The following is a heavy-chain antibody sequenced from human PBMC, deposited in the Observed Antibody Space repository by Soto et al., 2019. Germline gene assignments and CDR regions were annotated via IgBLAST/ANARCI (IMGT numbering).Heavy chain of an antibody. CDR3: AADLLGGYYGSGNVAY. Sequence: SVKVSCKASGFTFTSSAVQWVRQARGQRLEWIGWIVVGSGNTNYAQKFQERVTITRDMSKSTAYMELSSLRSEDTAVYYCAADLLGGYYGSGNVAYWGQGTLVTVSS. D-gene: IGHD3-10*01. J-gene: IGHJ4*02. CDR1: GFTFTSSA. V-gene: IGHV1-58*01. CDR2: IVVGSGNT.